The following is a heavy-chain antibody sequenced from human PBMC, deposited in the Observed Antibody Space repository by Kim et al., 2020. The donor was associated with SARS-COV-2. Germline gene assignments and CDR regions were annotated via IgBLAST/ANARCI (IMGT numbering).Heavy chain of an antibody. D-gene: IGHD3-22*01. Sequence: GGSLRLSCAASGFTFSSYAMSWVRQAPGKGLEWVSAISGSGGSTYYADSVKGRFTISRDNSKNTLYLQMNSLRAEDTAVYYCAPRRQWTSSGYYYWGQGTLVTVSS. CDR2: ISGSGGST. CDR3: APRRQWTSSGYYY. J-gene: IGHJ4*02. CDR1: GFTFSSYA. V-gene: IGHV3-23*01.